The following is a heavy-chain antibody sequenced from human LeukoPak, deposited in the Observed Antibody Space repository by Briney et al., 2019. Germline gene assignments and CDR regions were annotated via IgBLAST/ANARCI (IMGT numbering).Heavy chain of an antibody. CDR3: ARRRVDSSGYDAFDI. V-gene: IGHV4-61*10. CDR2: IYYSGST. CDR1: GGSISSDYYY. J-gene: IGHJ3*02. D-gene: IGHD3-22*01. Sequence: SQTLSLTCTVPGGSISSDYYYWSWIRQPAEKGLEWIGYIYYSGSTNYNPSLNSRVNILIDTSKNQFSLKLGSVTAADTAVYYCARRRVDSSGYDAFDIWGQGTMVTVSS.